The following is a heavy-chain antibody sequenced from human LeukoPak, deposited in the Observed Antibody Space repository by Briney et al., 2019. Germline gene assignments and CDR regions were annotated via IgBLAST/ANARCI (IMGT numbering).Heavy chain of an antibody. V-gene: IGHV4-59*01. CDR2: IYYSGST. J-gene: IGHJ5*02. CDR3: ARVSMAASFDP. CDR1: GGSISSYY. Sequence: PSETLSLTCTVSGGSISSYYWSWIRQPPGKGLEWIGYIYYSGSTNYNPSLKSRVTISVDTSKNQFSPKLSSVTAADTAVYYCARVSMAASFDPWARELWSPSPQ. D-gene: IGHD6-6*01.